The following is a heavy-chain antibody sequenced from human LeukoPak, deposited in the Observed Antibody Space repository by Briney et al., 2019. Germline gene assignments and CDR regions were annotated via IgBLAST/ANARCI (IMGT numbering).Heavy chain of an antibody. CDR2: INPNSGGT. CDR3: ARDWDYYYDSSGYLDS. D-gene: IGHD3-22*01. J-gene: IGHJ4*02. Sequence: ASVKVSCKASGYTFTGYYMHWVRQAPGQGLEWMGRINPNSGGTNYAQKFQGRVTMPRDTSISTAYMELSRLRSDDTAVYYCARDWDYYYDSSGYLDSWGQGTLVTVSS. CDR1: GYTFTGYY. V-gene: IGHV1-2*06.